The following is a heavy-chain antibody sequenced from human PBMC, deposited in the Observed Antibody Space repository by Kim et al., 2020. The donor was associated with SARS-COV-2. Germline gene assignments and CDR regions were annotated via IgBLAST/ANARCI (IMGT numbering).Heavy chain of an antibody. CDR1: GYTLTELS. J-gene: IGHJ5*02. V-gene: IGHV1-24*01. CDR2: FDPEDGET. D-gene: IGHD1-26*01. Sequence: ASVKVSCKVSGYTLTELSMHWVRQAPGKGLEWMGGFDPEDGETIYAQKFQGRVTMTEDTSTDTAYMELSSLRSEDTAVYYCATGVGMGVPSWFDPWGQGTLLPVSS. CDR3: ATGVGMGVPSWFDP.